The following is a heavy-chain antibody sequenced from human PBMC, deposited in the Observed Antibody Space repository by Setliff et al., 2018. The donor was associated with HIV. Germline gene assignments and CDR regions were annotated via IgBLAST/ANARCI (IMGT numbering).Heavy chain of an antibody. CDR1: GGSMSSHY. CDR2: IYHSGST. D-gene: IGHD6-19*01. J-gene: IGHJ4*02. CDR3: ARRSGWSEDN. Sequence: SETLSLTCTVSGGSMSSHYWSWIRQSPGKGLEWIGSIYHSGSTYYNPSLKSRVTISVDTSKNQFSLKLSSVTAADTAVYYCARRSGWSEDNWGQGTLVTVSS. V-gene: IGHV4-59*05.